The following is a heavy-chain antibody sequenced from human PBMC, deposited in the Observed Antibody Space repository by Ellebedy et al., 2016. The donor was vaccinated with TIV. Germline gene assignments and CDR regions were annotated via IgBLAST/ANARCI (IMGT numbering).Heavy chain of an antibody. Sequence: SETLSLTCTVSGGSISSTTYDWGWIRQPPGKGLEWIGSIYYSGSTYYNPSLKSRVTISVDTSKNQFSLKLSSVTAADTAVYYCARPANSVVVVTHLPSDAFDIWGQGTMVTVSS. CDR2: IYYSGST. V-gene: IGHV4-39*01. CDR3: ARPANSVVVVTHLPSDAFDI. D-gene: IGHD3-22*01. J-gene: IGHJ3*02. CDR1: GGSISSTTYD.